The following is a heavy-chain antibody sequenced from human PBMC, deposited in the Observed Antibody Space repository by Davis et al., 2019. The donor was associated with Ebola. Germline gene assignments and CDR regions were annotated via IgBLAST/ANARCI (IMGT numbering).Heavy chain of an antibody. D-gene: IGHD6-19*01. Sequence: ASVKVSCKASGYSFSSYAMHWVRQAPGHRLEWMAWINAGNGHTINSQKFQGRVTTTRDTSATTAFMELSSLTSEDTAVYYCVRGWYSFDYWGQGALVTVSS. J-gene: IGHJ4*02. CDR1: GYSFSSYA. V-gene: IGHV1-3*01. CDR2: INAGNGHT. CDR3: VRGWYSFDY.